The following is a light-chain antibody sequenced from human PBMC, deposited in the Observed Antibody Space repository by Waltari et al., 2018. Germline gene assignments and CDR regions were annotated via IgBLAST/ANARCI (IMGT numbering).Light chain of an antibody. V-gene: IGKV3-20*01. CDR3: QQYGFSPEYT. J-gene: IGKJ2*01. CDR2: GAS. Sequence: EIVLTQSPGTLSLSPGERATLSCRASQSVSSNYLAWYQQKPGQAPRLLISGASSRATGVPDRFNGSGSGTVFTLTISRLEPEDFAMYYCQQYGFSPEYTFGQGTKLEIK. CDR1: QSVSSNY.